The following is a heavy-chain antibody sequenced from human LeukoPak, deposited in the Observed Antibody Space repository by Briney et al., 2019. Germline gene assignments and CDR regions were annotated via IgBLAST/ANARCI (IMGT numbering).Heavy chain of an antibody. J-gene: IGHJ3*02. CDR2: ISAYNGNT. CDR3: ARYSYQLLDNHDAFDI. D-gene: IGHD2-2*01. Sequence: ASVKVSCKASGYTFTSYGISWVRQAPGQGLEWMGWISAYNGNTNYAQKLQGRVTMTTDTYTSTAYMELRSLRSDDTAVYYCARYSYQLLDNHDAFDIWGQGTMVTVSS. V-gene: IGHV1-18*01. CDR1: GYTFTSYG.